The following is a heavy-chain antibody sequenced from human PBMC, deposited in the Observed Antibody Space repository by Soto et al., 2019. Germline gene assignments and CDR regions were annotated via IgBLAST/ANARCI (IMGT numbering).Heavy chain of an antibody. CDR1: GYTLTELS. D-gene: IGHD6-19*01. CDR2: FDPEDGET. CDR3: ATPRGWTEQWPKSFDAFDI. V-gene: IGHV1-24*01. Sequence: ASVKVSCKVSGYTLTELSMHWVRQAPGKGLEWMGGFDPEDGETIYAQKFQGRVTMTEDTSTDTAYMELSSLRSEDTAVYYCATPRGWTEQWPKSFDAFDIWGQGTMVTVSS. J-gene: IGHJ3*02.